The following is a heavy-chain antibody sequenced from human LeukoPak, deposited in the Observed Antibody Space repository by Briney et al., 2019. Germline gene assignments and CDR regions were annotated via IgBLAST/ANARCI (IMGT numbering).Heavy chain of an antibody. J-gene: IGHJ4*02. V-gene: IGHV4-30-2*01. CDR3: ASGIYSGFNY. D-gene: IGHD1-26*01. CDR2: IYQSGST. Sequence: SETLSLTCTVSGGSISSGGYYWSWIRQPPGKGLEWIGYIYQSGSTNYNPSLKSRLTISVDRSKNQFSLQLTSVTAADTAVYYCASGIYSGFNYWGQGTLVTVSS. CDR1: GGSISSGGYY.